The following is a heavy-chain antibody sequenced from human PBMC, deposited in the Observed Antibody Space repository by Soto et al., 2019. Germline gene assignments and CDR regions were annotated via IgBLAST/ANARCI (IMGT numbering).Heavy chain of an antibody. CDR2: ISYDGSNK. CDR3: TKDLYPGIWDFAFDY. V-gene: IGHV3-30*18. J-gene: IGHJ4*02. D-gene: IGHD3-16*01. Sequence: GGSLRLSCSASGFTFSSYGMHWVRQAPGKGLEWVAVISYDGSNKYYADSVKGRFTISRDNSKNTLYLQMNSLRAEDTAVYYCTKDLYPGIWDFAFDYWGQGTLVTVSS. CDR1: GFTFSSYG.